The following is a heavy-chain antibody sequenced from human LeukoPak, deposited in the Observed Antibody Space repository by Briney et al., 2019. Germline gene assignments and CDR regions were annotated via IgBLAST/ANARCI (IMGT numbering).Heavy chain of an antibody. CDR2: IYYSGNT. Sequence: SETLSLTCTVSGGSVSGYYWSWIRQPPGKGLEWIGYIYYSGNTKYNPSPKSRVTMSVDTSKNQFSLRLSSVTAADTAVYYCARHNYYDSSGYYPLGYWGQGTLVTVSS. CDR3: ARHNYYDSSGYYPLGY. CDR1: GGSVSGYY. J-gene: IGHJ4*02. V-gene: IGHV4-59*08. D-gene: IGHD3-22*01.